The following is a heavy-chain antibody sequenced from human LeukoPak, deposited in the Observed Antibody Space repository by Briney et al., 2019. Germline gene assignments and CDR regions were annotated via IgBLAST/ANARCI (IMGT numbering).Heavy chain of an antibody. D-gene: IGHD3-10*02. J-gene: IGHJ3*02. Sequence: GGSLRLSCAASGFTFDNYAMNLVRQAPGKGLEWVSYISGGGAKRHYSDSVKGRFTISIDNPKNTLYLQINNLRAEDTAMYYCAKCSAGYYNDAFDIWGRGTMVTVSS. CDR2: ISGGGAKR. CDR3: AKCSAGYYNDAFDI. CDR1: GFTFDNYA. V-gene: IGHV3-23*01.